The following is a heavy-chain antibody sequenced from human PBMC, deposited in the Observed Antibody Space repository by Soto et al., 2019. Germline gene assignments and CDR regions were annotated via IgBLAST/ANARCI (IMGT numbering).Heavy chain of an antibody. Sequence: GGSLRLSCAASGFIFGNAWINWVRQAPGKGLEWVGRIKSKTDGGTTDYAAPVKGRFAISRDDSKSIAYLQMNSLKIEDTAVYYCTRDSASGWYTYYYYYHDVWGKGTTVTVSS. J-gene: IGHJ6*03. D-gene: IGHD6-19*01. CDR2: IKSKTDGGTT. CDR3: TRDSASGWYTYYYYYHDV. V-gene: IGHV3-15*07. CDR1: GFIFGNAW.